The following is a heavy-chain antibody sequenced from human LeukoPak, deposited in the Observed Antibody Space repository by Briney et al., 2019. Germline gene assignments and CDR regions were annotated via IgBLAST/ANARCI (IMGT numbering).Heavy chain of an antibody. J-gene: IGHJ5*02. D-gene: IGHD6-6*01. V-gene: IGHV4-4*07. CDR1: GGSISSYY. Sequence: PSETLSLTCTVSGGSISSYYWSWIRQPAGKGLEWIGRIYTSGSTNYNPSLKSRVTTSVDTSKNQFSLKLSSVTAADTAVYYCARAHEYSSSYNWFDPWGQGTRVTVSS. CDR3: ARAHEYSSSYNWFDP. CDR2: IYTSGST.